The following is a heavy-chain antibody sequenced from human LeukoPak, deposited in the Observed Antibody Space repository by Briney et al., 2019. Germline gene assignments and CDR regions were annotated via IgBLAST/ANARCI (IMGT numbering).Heavy chain of an antibody. Sequence: GGSLRLSCAASGFTFSSYGMHWVRQAPGKGLEWVTFIRYDGSNKFYANSVKGRFTISRDNSKNTLYLQMNNLRVEDTAVYYCAILSVPGDYFDYWGQGTLVTVSS. CDR3: AILSVPGDYFDY. V-gene: IGHV3-30*02. CDR2: IRYDGSNK. D-gene: IGHD3-10*02. J-gene: IGHJ4*02. CDR1: GFTFSSYG.